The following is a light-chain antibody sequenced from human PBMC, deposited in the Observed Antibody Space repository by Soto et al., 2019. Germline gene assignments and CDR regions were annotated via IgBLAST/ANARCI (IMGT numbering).Light chain of an antibody. CDR1: IREVGAYNL. CDR3: SADTARSTLV. V-gene: IGLV2-14*01. J-gene: IGLJ3*02. Sequence: QSVLTQPASVSGSAGQSITISCSGTIREVGAYNLVSWYQQHPGTAPKLIIYEVRNRPSSISSRFSGSRSGNTASLTISGLQSEDEGDYYCSADTARSTLVFGGGTKLTGL. CDR2: EVR.